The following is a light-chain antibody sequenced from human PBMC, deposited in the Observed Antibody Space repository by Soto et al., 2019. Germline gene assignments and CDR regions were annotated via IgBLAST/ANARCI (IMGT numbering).Light chain of an antibody. CDR2: MVS. V-gene: IGLV2-14*01. Sequence: QSALTQPASVSGSPGQSITISCTGTSSDVGNYNYVSWYQQYPGRVPKLLIYMVSNRPSGVSNRFSGSKSGNTASLTISGLQAEYEADYFCTSPTPGSLYVFGTGTKV. CDR1: SSDVGNYNY. CDR3: TSPTPGSLYV. J-gene: IGLJ1*01.